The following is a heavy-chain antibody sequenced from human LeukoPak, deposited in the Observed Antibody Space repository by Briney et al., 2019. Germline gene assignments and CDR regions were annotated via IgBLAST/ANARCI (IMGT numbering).Heavy chain of an antibody. CDR3: AKDHSGFGGNAFDS. V-gene: IGHV3-53*01. D-gene: IGHD3-10*01. CDR2: IYSGGST. Sequence: GGSLRLSCAASGFTVSSNYMSWVRQAPGKGLEWVSIIYSGGSTFYADSVKGRFTISRDNSKNTLYLQMNSLRAEDTAVYYCAKDHSGFGGNAFDSWGQVTMVTGSS. J-gene: IGHJ3*02. CDR1: GFTVSSNY.